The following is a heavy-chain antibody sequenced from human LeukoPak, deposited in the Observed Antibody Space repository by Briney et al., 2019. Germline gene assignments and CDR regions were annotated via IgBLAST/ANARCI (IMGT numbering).Heavy chain of an antibody. CDR3: ARDLAAAGYGMDV. V-gene: IGHV4-4*02. J-gene: IGHJ6*02. D-gene: IGHD6-13*01. Sequence: SETLSLTCAVSGGSISSSNWWSWVRQPPGKGLEWIGKIYHSGSTNYNPSLKSRVTISVDKSKNQLSLKLSSVTAADTAVYYCARDLAAAGYGMDVWGQGTTVTVSS. CDR2: IYHSGST. CDR1: GGSISSSNW.